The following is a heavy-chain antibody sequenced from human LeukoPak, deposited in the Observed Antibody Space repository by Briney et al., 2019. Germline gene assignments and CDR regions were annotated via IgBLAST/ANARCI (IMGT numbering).Heavy chain of an antibody. V-gene: IGHV4-4*07. D-gene: IGHD5-24*01. J-gene: IGHJ4*02. CDR1: GGSISSYY. Sequence: SETLSLTCTVSGGSISSYYWSWIRQPAGKGLEWIGRIYTSGSTNYNPSLKSRVTMSVDTSKNQFSLKLSSVIAADTAVYYCARHGLIWSAMGYFDYWGQGTLVTVSS. CDR2: IYTSGST. CDR3: ARHGLIWSAMGYFDY.